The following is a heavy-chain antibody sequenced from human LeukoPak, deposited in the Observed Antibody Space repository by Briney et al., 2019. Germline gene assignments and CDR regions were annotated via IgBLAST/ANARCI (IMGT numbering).Heavy chain of an antibody. CDR3: ARRFDS. Sequence: GGSLRLSCAASGFTFSNYNMNWVRQAPGKGLEWVSHITSSSTIYYADSVKGRFTISRDNAKNSLYLQMNSRRDEDTAVYYCARRFDSWGQGTLVTVSS. V-gene: IGHV3-48*02. CDR2: ITSSSTI. J-gene: IGHJ4*02. CDR1: GFTFSNYN.